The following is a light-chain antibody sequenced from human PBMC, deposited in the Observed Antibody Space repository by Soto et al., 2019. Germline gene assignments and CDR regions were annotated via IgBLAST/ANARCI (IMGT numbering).Light chain of an antibody. Sequence: IQLTQSPSSLSASVGDRVTITCRASYDIISYLAWYQQKPGKAPNLLIYAASTLQSGVPSRFSGSGSGTDFTLIISSLQPEDFATYYCQQLNSYPFSFGGGTKVEIK. CDR2: AAS. V-gene: IGKV1-9*01. CDR3: QQLNSYPFS. CDR1: YDIISY. J-gene: IGKJ4*01.